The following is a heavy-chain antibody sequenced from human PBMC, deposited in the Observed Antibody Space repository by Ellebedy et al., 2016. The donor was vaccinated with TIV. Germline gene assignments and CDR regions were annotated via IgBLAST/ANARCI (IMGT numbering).Heavy chain of an antibody. V-gene: IGHV1-18*01. CDR1: GYTFASYG. J-gene: IGHJ3*02. D-gene: IGHD3-10*01. CDR2: VSGKDGET. Sequence: AASVKVSCKASGYTFASYGVSWVRQARGQGLEWIGWVSGKDGETNYGQKFEGRVNMTTDASTSTAYMDLRSLRSDDTAVYFCARDFHYYASGSWDDTFDIWGQGTVVTVSS. CDR3: ARDFHYYASGSWDDTFDI.